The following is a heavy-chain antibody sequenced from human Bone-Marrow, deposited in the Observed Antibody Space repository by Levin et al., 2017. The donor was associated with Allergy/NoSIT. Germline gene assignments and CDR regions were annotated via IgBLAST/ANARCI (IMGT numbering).Heavy chain of an antibody. Sequence: VASVKVSCKASGYTFSSYDINWVRQATGQGLEWMGWMNPHISNLGYAQKFQGRVIMTRNTSISTAYMELFSLKSDDTAVYYCARGRPQYCSGGTCGNYYFDYWGQGTLVTVSS. CDR3: ARGRPQYCSGGTCGNYYFDY. J-gene: IGHJ4*02. V-gene: IGHV1-8*01. CDR1: GYTFSSYD. CDR2: MNPHISNL. D-gene: IGHD2-15*01.